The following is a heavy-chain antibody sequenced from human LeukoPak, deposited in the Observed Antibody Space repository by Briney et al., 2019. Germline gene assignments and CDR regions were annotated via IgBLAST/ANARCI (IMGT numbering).Heavy chain of an antibody. CDR2: IRYDGSNK. V-gene: IGHV3-30*02. D-gene: IGHD2-15*01. Sequence: PGGSLRLSCAASGFTFSSYDMHWVRQAPGKGLEWVAFIRYDGSNKYNADSVKGRFTISRDNSKNTLSLQMNSLRAEDTAVYYCARDRAIVVVVAATGWFDPWGQGTLATVSS. CDR3: ARDRAIVVVVAATGWFDP. J-gene: IGHJ5*02. CDR1: GFTFSSYD.